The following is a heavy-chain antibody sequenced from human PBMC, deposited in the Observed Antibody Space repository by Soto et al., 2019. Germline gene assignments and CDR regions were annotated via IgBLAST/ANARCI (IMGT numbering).Heavy chain of an antibody. J-gene: IGHJ6*02. Sequence: QVQLQESGPGLVKPSETLSLTCTVSGGSVSGGNYYWSWIRQPPGKGLEWIGYIYYSGSTNYNPSLMSRVTLSVDTSKNQFSLNLSYVTAADTAVYYCARDTKEYYYDSSGYYLGYYYYGMDVWGQGTTVTVSS. CDR1: GGSVSGGNYY. CDR3: ARDTKEYYYDSSGYYLGYYYYGMDV. D-gene: IGHD3-22*01. CDR2: IYYSGST. V-gene: IGHV4-61*01.